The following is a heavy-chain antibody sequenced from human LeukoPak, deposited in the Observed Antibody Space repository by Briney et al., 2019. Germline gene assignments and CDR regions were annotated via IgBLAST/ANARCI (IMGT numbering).Heavy chain of an antibody. CDR2: MNPNSGNT. D-gene: IGHD3-10*01. J-gene: IGHJ4*02. CDR1: GYTFTSYD. Sequence: ASVRVSCKASGYTFTSYDINWVRQAPGQGLEWMGWMNPNSGNTSYAQKFQGRVTITRNTSISTAYMELSSLRSEDTAVYYCARATPYYYGSGSYIPFDYWGQGTLVTVSS. CDR3: ARATPYYYGSGSYIPFDY. V-gene: IGHV1-8*01.